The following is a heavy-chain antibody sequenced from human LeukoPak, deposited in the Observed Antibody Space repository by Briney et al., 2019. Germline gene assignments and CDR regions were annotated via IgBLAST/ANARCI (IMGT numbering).Heavy chain of an antibody. CDR3: AIQRGYCTNGVCHPY. Sequence: GASVKVSCKASGYTFTGYYMHWVRQAPGQGLEWMGWISAYNGNTNYAQKLQGRVTMTTDTSTSTAYMELRSLRSDDTAVYYCAIQRGYCTNGVCHPYWGQGTLVTVSS. D-gene: IGHD2-8*01. CDR1: GYTFTGYY. V-gene: IGHV1-18*04. J-gene: IGHJ4*02. CDR2: ISAYNGNT.